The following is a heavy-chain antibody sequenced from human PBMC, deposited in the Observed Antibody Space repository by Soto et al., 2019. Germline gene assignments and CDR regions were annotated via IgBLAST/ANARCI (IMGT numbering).Heavy chain of an antibody. J-gene: IGHJ4*02. Sequence: PSETLSLTCTVSGGSVSSVSYYWSWIRQPPGKGLELIGYIYYSGSTKYNPSLKSRVTISVDTSKNQFSLKLSSVTAADTAVYYCARETTGPTVFYXWGQGTLVTVSX. D-gene: IGHD4-17*01. CDR1: GGSVSSVSYY. V-gene: IGHV4-61*01. CDR3: ARETTGPTVFYX. CDR2: IYYSGST.